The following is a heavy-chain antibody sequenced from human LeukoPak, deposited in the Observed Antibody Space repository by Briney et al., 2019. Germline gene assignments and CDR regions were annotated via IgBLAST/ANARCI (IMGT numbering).Heavy chain of an antibody. V-gene: IGHV3-21*01. CDR1: GVTFSSYS. J-gene: IGHJ4*02. CDR2: ISTSSTYI. Sequence: GGSLRLSCAASGVTFSSYSRNWVRQAPGKGLEWVSSISTSSTYIDYADSMKGRFTISRDNAKKSLYLQMNSLRAEDTAVYYCTRDSYCSSSSCYRGHFDSWGQGTLVTVSS. D-gene: IGHD2-2*01. CDR3: TRDSYCSSSSCYRGHFDS.